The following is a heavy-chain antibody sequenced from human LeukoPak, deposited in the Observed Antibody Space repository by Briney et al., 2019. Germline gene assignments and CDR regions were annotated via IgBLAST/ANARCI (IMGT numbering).Heavy chain of an antibody. V-gene: IGHV3-53*01. CDR2: LYASGNT. Sequence: PGGSLRLSCTASGFTVSSNYMNWVRQAPGKGLEWVSVLYASGNTDYADSVKGRFTTSRDTSKNTLYLQMNSLRGEDTAVYYCARIPSKYSGDSSSDFWGQGTQVTVSP. J-gene: IGHJ4*02. D-gene: IGHD1-26*01. CDR1: GFTVSSNY. CDR3: ARIPSKYSGDSSSDF.